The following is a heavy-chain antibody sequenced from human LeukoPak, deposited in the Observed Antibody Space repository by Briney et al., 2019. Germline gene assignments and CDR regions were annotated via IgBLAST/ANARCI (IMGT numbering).Heavy chain of an antibody. V-gene: IGHV1-69*01. J-gene: IGHJ6*03. Sequence: GSSVKVSCKASGGTFSSYAISWVRQAPGQGLEWMGGIIPIFGTANYAQKFQGRVTITADESTSTAYMELSSLRSEDTAVYYCARGGYSYGQPDYYYYMDVWGKGTTVTVSS. CDR3: ARGGYSYGQPDYYYYMDV. CDR1: GGTFSSYA. CDR2: IIPIFGTA. D-gene: IGHD5-18*01.